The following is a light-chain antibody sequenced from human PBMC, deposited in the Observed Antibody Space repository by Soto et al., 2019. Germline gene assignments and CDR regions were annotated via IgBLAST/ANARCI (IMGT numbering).Light chain of an antibody. J-gene: IGLJ1*01. Sequence: QSFLTQPRSVSGSPGQLVTISCAGTSSDVGGFKYVSWYQQQPGKAPKVLIYDVSQRPSGVPDRFSGSTSGNTASLTISGLQDEDEADYYCCSYGGTYVFGTGTKLTVL. CDR2: DVS. V-gene: IGLV2-11*01. CDR3: CSYGGTYV. CDR1: SSDVGGFKY.